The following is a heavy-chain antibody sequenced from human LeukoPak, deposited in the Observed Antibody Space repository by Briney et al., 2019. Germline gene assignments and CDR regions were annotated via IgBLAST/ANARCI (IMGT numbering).Heavy chain of an antibody. CDR3: ARHLDYSSSSDY. Sequence: SETLSLTCTLSGGSISSSSYYWGWIRQPPGKGLEWIASIYYSGSTYYNPSLKSRVTLSVDTSKNQFSLKLSSVTAADTGVYYCARHLDYSSSSDYWGQGTLVTVSS. CDR2: IYYSGST. D-gene: IGHD6-6*01. CDR1: GGSISSSSYY. J-gene: IGHJ4*02. V-gene: IGHV4-39*01.